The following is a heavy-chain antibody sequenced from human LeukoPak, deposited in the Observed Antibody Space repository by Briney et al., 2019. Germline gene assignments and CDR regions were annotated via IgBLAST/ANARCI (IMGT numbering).Heavy chain of an antibody. CDR3: ARDLTGSGGG. Sequence: ASVKVSCKASGYTFTAYYMHWVRQAPGQGLEWMGRSNPNSGDTNYAQKFQGRVTMTRDTSISTAYMELSSLRSDDTTVYYCARDLTGSGGGWGQGTLVTVSS. V-gene: IGHV1-2*06. CDR2: SNPNSGDT. D-gene: IGHD7-27*01. J-gene: IGHJ4*02. CDR1: GYTFTAYY.